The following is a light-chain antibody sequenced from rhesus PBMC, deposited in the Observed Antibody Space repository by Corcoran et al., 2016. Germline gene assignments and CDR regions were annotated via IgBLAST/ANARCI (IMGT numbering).Light chain of an antibody. V-gene: IGKV1-19*01. CDR3: QQYGDLPDS. CDR2: YAS. J-gene: IGKJ2*01. CDR1: PAISSW. Sequence: DIQITQSPSSLSASVGDKVIITFHASPAISSWVAWYQQKPGKAPKPLLYYASSLQTGAPSRFTVSGSWTDFGLTISSMQPEDFATYYCQQYGDLPDSFGQETKVEIK.